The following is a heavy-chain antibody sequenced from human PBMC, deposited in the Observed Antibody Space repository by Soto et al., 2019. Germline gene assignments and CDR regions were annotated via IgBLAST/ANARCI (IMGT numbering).Heavy chain of an antibody. V-gene: IGHV3-48*03. CDR1: GFTFSSYE. Sequence: EGQLVESGGDLVQPGGSLRLSCVASGFTFSSYEMNWVRQAPGKGLEWVSYISSSGKTIHYADSVKGRFTISRDNAKNSLYLQMNSLRAEDTAVYYCARGGEVVRGVILSGKRDYYYYGMDVWGQGTTVTVSS. CDR3: ARGGEVVRGVILSGKRDYYYYGMDV. CDR2: ISSSGKTI. D-gene: IGHD3-10*01. J-gene: IGHJ6*02.